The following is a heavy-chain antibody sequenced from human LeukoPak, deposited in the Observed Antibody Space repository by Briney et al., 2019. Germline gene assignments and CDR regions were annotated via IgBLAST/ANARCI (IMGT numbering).Heavy chain of an antibody. Sequence: GGSLRLSCAVSGFTFSSYAMHWVRQALGKGLEWVAVISYDGSNKYYADSVKGRFTISRDNSKNTLYLQMNSLRAEDTAVYYCARVFTGAGLSLYYFDYWGQGTLVTVSS. CDR1: GFTFSSYA. V-gene: IGHV3-30-3*01. J-gene: IGHJ4*02. D-gene: IGHD1-14*01. CDR2: ISYDGSNK. CDR3: ARVFTGAGLSLYYFDY.